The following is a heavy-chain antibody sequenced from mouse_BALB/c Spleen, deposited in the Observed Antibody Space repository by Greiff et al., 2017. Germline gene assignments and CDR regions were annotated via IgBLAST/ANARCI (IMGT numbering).Heavy chain of an antibody. CDR1: GYSITSDYA. Sequence: DVKLQESGPGLVKPSQSLSLTCTVTGYSITSDYAWNWIRQFPGNKLEWMGYISYSGSTSYNPSLKSRISITRDTSKNQFFLQLNSVTTEDTATYYCARYGLAYWGQGTLVTVSA. J-gene: IGHJ3*01. V-gene: IGHV3-2*02. CDR2: ISYSGST. CDR3: ARYGLAY. D-gene: IGHD1-1*01.